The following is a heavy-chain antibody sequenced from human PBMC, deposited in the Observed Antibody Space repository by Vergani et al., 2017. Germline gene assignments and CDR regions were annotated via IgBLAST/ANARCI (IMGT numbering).Heavy chain of an antibody. CDR2: IKSTFDRGTT. J-gene: IGHJ6*02. CDR3: TPDXRYCGDGSCYWLRDHHYYGMDV. Sequence: EVQLVESGGGIVKPGGSLRLSCVASGFSFRNAWMNWVRRTPGKGLEWVGRIKSTFDRGTTDYAAAVKGRFTIYRDDSKNTLFLQMNGLKTEDIGVYYCTPDXRYCGDGSCYWLRDHHYYGMDVWGQGATVAVSS. CDR1: GFSFRNAW. V-gene: IGHV3-15*07. D-gene: IGHD2-21*01.